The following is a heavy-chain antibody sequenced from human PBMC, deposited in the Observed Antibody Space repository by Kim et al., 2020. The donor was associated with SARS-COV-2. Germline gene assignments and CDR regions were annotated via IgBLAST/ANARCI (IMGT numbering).Heavy chain of an antibody. CDR2: ISYDGSNK. CDR3: ARDPDSQYCSSTSCYRYYFDY. J-gene: IGHJ4*01. V-gene: IGHV3-33*05. Sequence: GGSLILSCAASGFTFSSYGMHWVRQAPGKGLEWVAVISYDGSNKYYADSVKGRFTISRDNSKNTLYLQMNSLRAEDTAVYYCARDPDSQYCSSTSCYRYYFDYWGHGTLVTVSS. D-gene: IGHD2-2*01. CDR1: GFTFSSYG.